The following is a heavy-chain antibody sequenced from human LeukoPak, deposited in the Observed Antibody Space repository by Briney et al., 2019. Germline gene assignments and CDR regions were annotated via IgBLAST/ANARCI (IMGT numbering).Heavy chain of an antibody. Sequence: ESLKISCAASGFTFSSYAMSWVRQAPGKGLEWVSAISGSGGSTYYADSVKGRFTISRDNSKNTLYLQMNSLRAEDTAVYYCAKVSEQLVSTYYFDYWGQGTLVTVSS. V-gene: IGHV3-23*01. CDR3: AKVSEQLVSTYYFDY. CDR2: ISGSGGST. J-gene: IGHJ4*02. D-gene: IGHD6-6*01. CDR1: GFTFSSYA.